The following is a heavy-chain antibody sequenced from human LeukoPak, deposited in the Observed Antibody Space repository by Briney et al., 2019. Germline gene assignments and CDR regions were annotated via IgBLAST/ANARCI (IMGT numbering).Heavy chain of an antibody. CDR2: ISAYNGNT. CDR3: ARDNWVGLLWLGELPLNLDY. CDR1: GYTFTSYG. D-gene: IGHD3-10*01. J-gene: IGHJ4*02. Sequence: ASVKVSCKASGYTFTSYGISWVRQAPGQGLEWMGWISAYNGNTNYAQKLQGRVTMTTDTSTSTAYMELRSLRSDDTAVYYCARDNWVGLLWLGELPLNLDYWGQGTLVTVSS. V-gene: IGHV1-18*01.